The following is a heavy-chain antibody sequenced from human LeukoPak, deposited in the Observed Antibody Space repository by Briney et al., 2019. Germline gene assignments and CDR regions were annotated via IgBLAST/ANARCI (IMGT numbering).Heavy chain of an antibody. CDR3: ARGQGTVTTH. CDR2: INHSGSA. CDR1: GGSFSGYY. J-gene: IGHJ4*02. Sequence: SETLSLTCAVSGGSFSGYYWTWIRQPPGKGLEWIGEINHSGSANSNPPLMSRVTISLDTSKNHFSLNLSSVTAADTAVYYCARGQGTVTTHWGQGTLVTVSS. D-gene: IGHD4-11*01. V-gene: IGHV4-34*01.